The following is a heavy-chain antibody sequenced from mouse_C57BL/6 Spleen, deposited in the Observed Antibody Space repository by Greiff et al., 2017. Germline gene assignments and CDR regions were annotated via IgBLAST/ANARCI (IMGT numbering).Heavy chain of an antibody. D-gene: IGHD2-5*01. Sequence: QVQLQQPGAELVMPGASVKLSCKASGYTFPRSWLTWVKQRPGHGLEWLGALAPSDHYTNYNQKFKGKSTLTVDKSSSTAYMQLSSLTSEDSAVYYCARKPYYSNYGDYWGQGTSVTVAS. CDR2: LAPSDHYT. CDR1: GYTFPRSW. J-gene: IGHJ4*01. CDR3: ARKPYYSNYGDY. V-gene: IGHV1-69*01.